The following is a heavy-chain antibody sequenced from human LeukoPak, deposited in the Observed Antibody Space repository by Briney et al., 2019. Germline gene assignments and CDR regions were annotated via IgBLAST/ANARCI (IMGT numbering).Heavy chain of an antibody. CDR1: GFTFSSYW. CDR2: IKQDGSEK. V-gene: IGHV3-7*01. Sequence: PGGSLRLSCAASGFTFSSYWMSWVRQAPGKGLEWVANIKQDGSEKYYVDSVKGRFTISRDNAKNSLYLQMNSLRAEDTAVYYCARAKAGYSSSWYSPVYYYYYYMDVWGKGTTVTVSS. CDR3: ARAKAGYSSSWYSPVYYYYYYMDV. D-gene: IGHD6-13*01. J-gene: IGHJ6*03.